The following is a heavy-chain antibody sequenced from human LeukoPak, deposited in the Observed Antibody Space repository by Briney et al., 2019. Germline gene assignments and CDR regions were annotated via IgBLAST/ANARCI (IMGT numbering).Heavy chain of an antibody. CDR1: GGSIRSYY. CDR2: IHYSEST. D-gene: IGHD6-19*01. V-gene: IGHV4-59*01. CDR3: ARGAGWYDY. Sequence: PSETLSLTCTVSGGSIRSYYWGWIRQPPGKGLEWIGYIHYSESTKYNPSLKSRLTISADTSKNQFSLKLSSVTAADTAVYYCARGAGWYDYWGQGTLATVSS. J-gene: IGHJ4*02.